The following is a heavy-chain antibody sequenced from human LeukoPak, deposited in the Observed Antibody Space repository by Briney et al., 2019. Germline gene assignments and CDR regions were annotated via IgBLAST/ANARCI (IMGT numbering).Heavy chain of an antibody. D-gene: IGHD1-26*01. V-gene: IGHV4-61*08. Sequence: SETLSLTCTVSGASVCSAGYHWGWVRQPPGGGLEWIGYIYYISNTNYNPSLKSRVTMSVDPSKNQFSLKLNSVTAADTAVYYCARTQSQSGSYRYYFGYWGQGTLVTVSS. CDR1: GASVCSAGYH. CDR3: ARTQSQSGSYRYYFGY. CDR2: IYYISNT. J-gene: IGHJ4*02.